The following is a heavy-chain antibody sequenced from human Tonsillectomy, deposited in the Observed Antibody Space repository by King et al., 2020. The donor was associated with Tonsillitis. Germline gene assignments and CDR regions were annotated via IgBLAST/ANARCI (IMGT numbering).Heavy chain of an antibody. J-gene: IGHJ4*02. D-gene: IGHD1-1*01. Sequence: VQLQQWGAGLLKPSETLSLTCAVYGGSFSGYSWSWIRQPPGKGLEWIGEINHSGSTNYNPSLKSRVTISVDTSKNQFSLKLSSVTAADTAEYYCARGGTTYFDYWGQGTLVTVSS. V-gene: IGHV4-34*01. CDR3: ARGGTTYFDY. CDR1: GGSFSGYS. CDR2: INHSGST.